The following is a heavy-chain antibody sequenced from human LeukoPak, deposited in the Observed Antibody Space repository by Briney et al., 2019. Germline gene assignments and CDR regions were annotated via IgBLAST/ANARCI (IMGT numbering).Heavy chain of an antibody. D-gene: IGHD3-9*01. CDR3: ARGFKYYDILTGSLDY. CDR2: ISSSSSYI. J-gene: IGHJ4*02. Sequence: GGSLRLSCAASGFTFSSYSMNWVRQAPRKGLECVSSISSSSSYIYYADSVKGRFTISRDNAKNSLYLQMNSLRAEDTAVYYCARGFKYYDILTGSLDYWGQGTLVTVSS. V-gene: IGHV3-21*01. CDR1: GFTFSSYS.